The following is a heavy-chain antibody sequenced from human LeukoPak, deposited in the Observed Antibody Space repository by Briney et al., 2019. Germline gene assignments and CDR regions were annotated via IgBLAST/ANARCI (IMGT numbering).Heavy chain of an antibody. V-gene: IGHV1-69*06. Sequence: SVKVSCKASGGTFSSYVISWVRQAPGQGLQWMGGIIPMFGAVNYAQKFQGRVTITADKSTGTAYMELSSLRSEDTAVYYCVRDYDISGPQKNFFDYWGRGTLVTVSS. CDR3: VRDYDISGPQKNFFDY. D-gene: IGHD3-22*01. CDR2: IIPMFGAV. CDR1: GGTFSSYV. J-gene: IGHJ4*02.